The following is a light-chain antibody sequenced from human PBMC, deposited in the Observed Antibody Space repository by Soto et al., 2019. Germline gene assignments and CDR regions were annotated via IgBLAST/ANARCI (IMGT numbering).Light chain of an antibody. CDR3: AAWDDSLSVFYV. CDR1: SSNIGSNY. Sequence: QSVLTQPPSASGTPGQRVTISCSGSSSNIGSNYVYWYQQLPGTAPKLLIYRNNQRPSGVPDRFSGSKSGTSASLAISGLRSEDEDDYYCAAWDDSLSVFYVFGTGTKLTVL. V-gene: IGLV1-47*01. CDR2: RNN. J-gene: IGLJ1*01.